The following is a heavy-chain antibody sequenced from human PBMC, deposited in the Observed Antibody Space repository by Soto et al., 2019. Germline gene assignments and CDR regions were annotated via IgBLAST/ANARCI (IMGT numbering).Heavy chain of an antibody. Sequence: PAETLSLTCTVSGGSVSSGSYYWSWMLQPQGKGLEWIGYIYYSGRTNYNPSVYSRVTISVDTSKNQYSLKLSSVTAADTAVYYCASLFRGFFGVFIPVTDADAFDIWGQGTLVTVSS. D-gene: IGHD3-3*01. CDR3: ASLFRGFFGVFIPVTDADAFDI. V-gene: IGHV4-61*01. CDR2: IYYSGRT. CDR1: GGSVSSGSYY. J-gene: IGHJ3*02.